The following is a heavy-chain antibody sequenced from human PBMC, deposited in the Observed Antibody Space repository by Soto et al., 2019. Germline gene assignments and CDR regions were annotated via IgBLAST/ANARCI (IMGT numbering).Heavy chain of an antibody. CDR2: MNPNNGNA. Sequence: ASVKVSCKASGYTFTSYDINWVRQATGQGLEWMGWMNPNNGNAGYAQKFRSRVSMTRNTSISTAYMELSSLRSEDTAVYFCARVAGYCSSPSCYWFDPWGQGTLVTVSS. D-gene: IGHD2-2*01. CDR3: ARVAGYCSSPSCYWFDP. J-gene: IGHJ5*02. V-gene: IGHV1-8*01. CDR1: GYTFTSYD.